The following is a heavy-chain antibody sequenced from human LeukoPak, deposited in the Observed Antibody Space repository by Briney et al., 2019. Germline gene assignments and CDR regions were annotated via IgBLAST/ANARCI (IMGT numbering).Heavy chain of an antibody. J-gene: IGHJ4*02. CDR1: GFTFSSYW. Sequence: GGSLRLSCAASGFTFSSYWMNWVRQAPGKGLVWVSRIASGGSSTTYADSVRGRFSISRDNAKNTLYLQMNSLRVEDTAVYYCARGRPHGNDYWGQGTLVTVSS. CDR2: IASGGSST. V-gene: IGHV3-74*01. D-gene: IGHD4-23*01. CDR3: ARGRPHGNDY.